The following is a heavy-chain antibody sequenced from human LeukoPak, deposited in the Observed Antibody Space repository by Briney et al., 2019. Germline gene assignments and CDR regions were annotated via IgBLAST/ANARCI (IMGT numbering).Heavy chain of an antibody. V-gene: IGHV3-30*02. CDR2: IRYDGSNK. J-gene: IGHJ4*02. Sequence: GGSLRLSCAASGFTFSSYGMHWVRQAPGKGLEWVAFIRYDGSNKYYADSVKGRFTISRDNSKNTLYLQMNSLRAEDTAVYYCAKEVPNYDFWSGYSGTDYWGQGTLVTVSS. CDR1: GFTFSSYG. D-gene: IGHD3-3*01. CDR3: AKEVPNYDFWSGYSGTDY.